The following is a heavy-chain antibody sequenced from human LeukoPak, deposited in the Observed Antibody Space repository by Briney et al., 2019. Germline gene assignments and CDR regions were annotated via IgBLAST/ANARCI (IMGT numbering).Heavy chain of an antibody. V-gene: IGHV3-21*01. J-gene: IGHJ4*02. Sequence: GGSLRLSCAASGFTFSSYSMNWVHQAPGKGLEWVSSISSSSSYIYYADSVKGRFTISRDNAKNSLYLQMNSLRAEDTAVYYCARSLLSLGYCSGGSCPLDYWGQGTLVTVSS. CDR2: ISSSSSYI. CDR3: ARSLLSLGYCSGGSCPLDY. CDR1: GFTFSSYS. D-gene: IGHD2-15*01.